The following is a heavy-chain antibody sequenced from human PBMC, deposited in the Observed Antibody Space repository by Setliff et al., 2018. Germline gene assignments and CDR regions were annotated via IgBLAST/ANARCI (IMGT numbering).Heavy chain of an antibody. Sequence: SETLSLTCAVSGGSISSSNWWSWVRQPPGKGLEWIGEIYHSGSTNYNPSLKSRVTISVDKSKNQFSLKLSSVIAADTAVYYCARGSSSWYALFDYWGQGTLVTVSS. V-gene: IGHV4-4*02. CDR1: GGSISSSNW. CDR2: IYHSGST. CDR3: ARGSSSWYALFDY. J-gene: IGHJ4*02. D-gene: IGHD6-13*01.